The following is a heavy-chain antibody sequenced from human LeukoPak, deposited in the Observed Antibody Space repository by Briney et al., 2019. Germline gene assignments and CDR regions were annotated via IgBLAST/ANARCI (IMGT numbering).Heavy chain of an antibody. CDR1: GIQFSRNG. CDR3: ARDFDDVNGNYYYIPDY. D-gene: IGHD3-10*01. CDR2: IRYDGSNK. J-gene: IGHJ4*02. V-gene: IGHV3-30*02. Sequence: GGSLRLSCAASGIQFSRNGMHWVRQAPGKGLEWVAFIRYDGSNKFYVDSVRGRFTISRDNSKNTLNLQMNSLRIEDTAVYYCARDFDDVNGNYYYIPDYWGQGMLVTVSS.